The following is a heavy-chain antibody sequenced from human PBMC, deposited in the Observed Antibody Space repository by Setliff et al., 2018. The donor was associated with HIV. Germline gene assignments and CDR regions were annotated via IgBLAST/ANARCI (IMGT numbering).Heavy chain of an antibody. CDR1: GGSVSNYY. V-gene: IGHV4-4*07. CDR3: ARQGAGYYYDSSEYYTGNGFDM. CDR2: INTSGST. D-gene: IGHD3-22*01. Sequence: PSETLSLTCTVSGGSVSNYYWTWIRQSAGKGLEWIGHINTSGSTKYNPSLKSRVTISGQTSNNQFSLQLTSVTAADTAVYYCARQGAGYYYDSSEYYTGNGFDMWGQGTMVTVSS. J-gene: IGHJ3*02.